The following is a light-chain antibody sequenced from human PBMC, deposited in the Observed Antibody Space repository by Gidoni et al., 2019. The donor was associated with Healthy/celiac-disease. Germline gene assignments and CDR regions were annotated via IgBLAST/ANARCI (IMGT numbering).Light chain of an antibody. Sequence: DIQMTHSPSSLSASVGARVTITCQASQDISNSLNWYQQKPGKAPKLLIYDASTLETGVPSRFSGSGSGTDFTFTIRSLQPEDIATYYCQQYDNLLFTFGPGTKVDIK. J-gene: IGKJ3*01. V-gene: IGKV1-33*01. CDR1: QDISNS. CDR2: DAS. CDR3: QQYDNLLFT.